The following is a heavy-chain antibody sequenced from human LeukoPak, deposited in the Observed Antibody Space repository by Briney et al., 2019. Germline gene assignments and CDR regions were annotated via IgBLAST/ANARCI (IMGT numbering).Heavy chain of an antibody. CDR3: ASSAGGDSSGYYYPRPYYFDY. CDR2: INHSGST. Sequence: SETLSLTCAVYGGSFSGYYWSWIRQPPGKGLEWIGEINHSGSTNYNPSLKSRVTISVDTSKNQFSLKLSSVTAADTAVCYCASSAGGDSSGYYYPRPYYFDYWGQGTLVTVSS. CDR1: GGSFSGYY. J-gene: IGHJ4*02. D-gene: IGHD3-22*01. V-gene: IGHV4-34*01.